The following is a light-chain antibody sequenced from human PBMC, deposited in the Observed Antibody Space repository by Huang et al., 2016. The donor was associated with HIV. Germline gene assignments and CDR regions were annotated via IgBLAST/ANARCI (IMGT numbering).Light chain of an antibody. CDR2: AAS. Sequence: DIQMTQSPSSLSASVGDRVTITCRASQGISSYLNWYRQKPGKAPKLLIYAASSLQSGVPSRFSGSGSGTDFTLTISSLQPEDFATYYCQQSYSTLRYTFGQGTKLEIK. V-gene: IGKV1-39*01. J-gene: IGKJ2*01. CDR3: QQSYSTLRYT. CDR1: QGISSY.